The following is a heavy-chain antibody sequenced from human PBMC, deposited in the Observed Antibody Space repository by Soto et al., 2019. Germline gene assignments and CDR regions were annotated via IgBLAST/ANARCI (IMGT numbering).Heavy chain of an antibody. Sequence: GGSLRLSCAASGFTFNTYWMHWVRQAPGKGPVWVSRINTDGSNTRYADSVKGRFTISRDNAKNTLYLQMNSLGVEDTAIYYCARDGPRGDNGAVSFDHWGQGALVTVSS. J-gene: IGHJ4*02. CDR2: INTDGSNT. CDR3: ARDGPRGDNGAVSFDH. D-gene: IGHD2-8*01. CDR1: GFTFNTYW. V-gene: IGHV3-74*01.